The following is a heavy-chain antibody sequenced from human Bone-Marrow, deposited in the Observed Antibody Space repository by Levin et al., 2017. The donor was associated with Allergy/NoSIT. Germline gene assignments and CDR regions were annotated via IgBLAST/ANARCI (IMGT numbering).Heavy chain of an antibody. D-gene: IGHD6-19*01. Sequence: SLKISCAASGFTFDDYAMHWVRQAPGKGLEWVSGISWDGAGLGYTDSVKGRFTISRDNAKNFLYLEMNSLRPDDTAFYYCAKAPDIAVAGSEFGIDYWGQGTLVTVSS. CDR3: AKAPDIAVAGSEFGIDY. CDR2: ISWDGAGL. V-gene: IGHV3-9*01. J-gene: IGHJ4*02. CDR1: GFTFDDYA.